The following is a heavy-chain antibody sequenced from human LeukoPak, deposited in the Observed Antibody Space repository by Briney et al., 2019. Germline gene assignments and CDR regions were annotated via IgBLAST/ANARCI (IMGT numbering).Heavy chain of an antibody. CDR3: AREVYGDHRFDY. Sequence: ASETLSLTCTVSGGSISSGGYYWSWIRQHPGKGLEWIGYIYYSGSTYYNPSLKSRVTISVDTSKNQFSLKLSSVTAADTAVYYCAREVYGDHRFDYWGQGTLVTVSS. CDR2: IYYSGST. CDR1: GGSISSGGYY. D-gene: IGHD4-17*01. V-gene: IGHV4-31*03. J-gene: IGHJ4*02.